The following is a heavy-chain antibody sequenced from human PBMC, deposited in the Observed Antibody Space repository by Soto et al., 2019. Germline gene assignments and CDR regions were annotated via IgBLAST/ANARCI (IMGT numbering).Heavy chain of an antibody. CDR3: ARLIAARGFSDY. CDR2: INHSGST. CDR1: GGSFSGYY. D-gene: IGHD6-6*01. J-gene: IGHJ4*02. V-gene: IGHV4-34*01. Sequence: PSETLSLTCAVYGGSFSGYYWSWIRQPPGKGLEWIGEINHSGSTNYNPSLKSRVTISVDTSKNQFSLKLSSVTAADTAVYYCARLIAARGFSDYWGQGTLVTVSS.